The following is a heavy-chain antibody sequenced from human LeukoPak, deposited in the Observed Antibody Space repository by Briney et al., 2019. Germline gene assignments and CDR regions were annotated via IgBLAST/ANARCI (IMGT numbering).Heavy chain of an antibody. V-gene: IGHV3-7*04. Sequence: AGSLTLSCAVSGLTFSFYWMTWVRQPPGKGRGWVANIHQEGNENLYVDSVRGSFTLSRDNAKNSLYLRMDSLRVEDTAVYYCARGDAFSGDYWGQGTLVTVSS. CDR1: GLTFSFYW. J-gene: IGHJ4*02. D-gene: IGHD5-24*01. CDR3: ARGDAFSGDY. CDR2: IHQEGNEN.